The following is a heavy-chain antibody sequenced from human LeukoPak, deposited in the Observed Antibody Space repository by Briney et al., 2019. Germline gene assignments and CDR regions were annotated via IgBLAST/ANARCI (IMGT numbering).Heavy chain of an antibody. CDR1: GFTFSSYS. D-gene: IGHD3-16*01. V-gene: IGHV3-21*01. CDR2: ISSSSSYI. CDR3: ARASSRIIDY. Sequence: GGSLRLSCAASGFTFSSYSMNWVRQAPGKGLEWVSSISSSSSYIYYADSVKGRFTISRDNAKNSLYLQMNGLRAEDTAVYYCARASSRIIDYWGQGTLVTVSS. J-gene: IGHJ4*02.